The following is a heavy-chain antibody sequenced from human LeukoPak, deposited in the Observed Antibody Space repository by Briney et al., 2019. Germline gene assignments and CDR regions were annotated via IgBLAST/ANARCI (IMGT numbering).Heavy chain of an antibody. V-gene: IGHV3-30*18. CDR2: ISYDGSNK. Sequence: GGSLRLSCAASGFTFSSYGMHWVRQAPGKGLEWVAVISYDGSNKYYADSVKGRFTISRDNSKNTLYLQMNSLRAEDTAVYYCAKSDRVGAIILPDYWGQGILVTVSS. CDR3: AKSDRVGAIILPDY. J-gene: IGHJ4*02. CDR1: GFTFSSYG. D-gene: IGHD1-26*01.